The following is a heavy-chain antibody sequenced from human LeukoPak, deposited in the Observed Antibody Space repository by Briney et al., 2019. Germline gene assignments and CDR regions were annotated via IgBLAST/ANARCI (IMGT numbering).Heavy chain of an antibody. V-gene: IGHV1-24*01. CDR1: EYIITKLS. J-gene: IGHJ6*02. D-gene: IGHD2/OR15-2a*01. CDR2: FNPAEGET. Sequence: ASVRVPCKVSEYIITKLSMHWVRQAPGKGLEWMGGFNPAEGETVYAQKFQGRVTMTEDVSTDTAYMELTSLRSEDTAVYYCTTGPILYGMDVWGQGTTVTVSS. CDR3: TTGPILYGMDV.